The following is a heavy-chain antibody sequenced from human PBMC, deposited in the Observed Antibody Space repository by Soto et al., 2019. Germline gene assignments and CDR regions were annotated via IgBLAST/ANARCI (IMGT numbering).Heavy chain of an antibody. D-gene: IGHD3-22*01. CDR1: GGSFSGYY. V-gene: IGHV4-34*01. CDR3: ARGTTYYDSSGYYQTRYYYFDY. Sequence: SETLSITGAVYGGSFSGYYWSWIRQPPGKGLEWIGEINHSGSTNYNPSLNIRVTISVDTSKNQFSLKLSSVSAADTAVYYCARGTTYYDSSGYYQTRYYYFDYWGQGTLVTVSS. CDR2: INHSGST. J-gene: IGHJ4*02.